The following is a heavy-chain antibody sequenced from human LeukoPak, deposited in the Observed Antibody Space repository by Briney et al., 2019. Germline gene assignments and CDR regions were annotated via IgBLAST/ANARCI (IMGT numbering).Heavy chain of an antibody. CDR3: ARDFTTNYDFWSGYTIDY. V-gene: IGHV1-2*02. Sequence: ASVKVSCKASDYTFTSYGISWVRQAPGQGLEWMGWINPNSGGTNYAQKFQGRVTMTRDTSISTAYMELSRLRSDDTAVYYCARDFTTNYDFWSGYTIDYWGQGTLVTVSS. CDR2: INPNSGGT. CDR1: DYTFTSYG. J-gene: IGHJ4*02. D-gene: IGHD3-3*01.